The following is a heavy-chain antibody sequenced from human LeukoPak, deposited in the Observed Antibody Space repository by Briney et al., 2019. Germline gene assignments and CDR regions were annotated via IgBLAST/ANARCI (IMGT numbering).Heavy chain of an antibody. CDR2: IKPDGSEK. CDR3: ARDFSAFDI. V-gene: IGHV3-7*05. CDR1: GFTFSSYW. D-gene: IGHD3-3*01. J-gene: IGHJ3*02. Sequence: GGSLRLSCAASGFTFSSYWMNWVRQAPGKGLEWVANIKPDGSEKWYVDSVKGRFTISRDNGKNSLNLQLNSLRAEDTAVYYCARDFSAFDIWGQGTMVTVSS.